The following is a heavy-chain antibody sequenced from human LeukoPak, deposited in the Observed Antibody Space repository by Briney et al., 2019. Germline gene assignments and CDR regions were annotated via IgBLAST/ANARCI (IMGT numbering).Heavy chain of an antibody. D-gene: IGHD4-17*01. CDR2: ISSSSSYI. J-gene: IGHJ4*02. CDR1: GFTLSSYA. V-gene: IGHV3-21*01. CDR3: ARARNDYGDYVFDY. Sequence: GGSLRLPCVASGFTLSSYAVSWVRQAPGKGLEWVSSISSSSSYIYYADSVKGRFTISRDNAKNSLYLQMNSLRAEETAVYYCARARNDYGDYVFDYWGQGTLVTVSS.